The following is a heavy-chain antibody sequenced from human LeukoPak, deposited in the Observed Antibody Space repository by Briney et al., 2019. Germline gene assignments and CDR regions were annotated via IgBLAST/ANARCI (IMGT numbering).Heavy chain of an antibody. Sequence: GGSLRLSCAASGFTFSSYAMHWVRQAPGKGLEWVAVISYDGSNKYYADSVKRRFTISRDNSKNTLYLQMNSLRAEDTAVYYCARAFRGYSYGPNPFDYWGQGTLVTVSS. J-gene: IGHJ4*02. CDR1: GFTFSSYA. CDR3: ARAFRGYSYGPNPFDY. V-gene: IGHV3-30-3*01. CDR2: ISYDGSNK. D-gene: IGHD5-18*01.